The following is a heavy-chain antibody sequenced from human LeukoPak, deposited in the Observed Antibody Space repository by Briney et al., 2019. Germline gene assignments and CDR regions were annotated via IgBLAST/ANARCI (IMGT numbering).Heavy chain of an antibody. CDR2: VNHSGST. CDR3: ARGPIIAVTTAYYYYGMDV. V-gene: IGHV4-34*01. CDR1: GGSISSYY. Sequence: SETLSLTCTVSGGSISSYYWSWIRQPPGKGLEWIGEVNHSGSTNYNPSLKSRVTISVDTSKNQFSLKLSSVTAADTAVYYCARGPIIAVTTAYYYYGMDVWGQGTTVTVSS. D-gene: IGHD4-17*01. J-gene: IGHJ6*02.